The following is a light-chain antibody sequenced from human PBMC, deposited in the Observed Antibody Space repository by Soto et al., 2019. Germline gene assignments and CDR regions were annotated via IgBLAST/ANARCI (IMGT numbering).Light chain of an antibody. V-gene: IGLV2-8*01. CDR1: SSDVGGYIL. Sequence: QSVLTQPRSASGSPGQSMTMSCTGTSSDVGGYILVSWYQQHPGKAPKLMIYDVNKRPSGVPDRFSGSKSDNTASLTVSGLQAEDEADYYCVSYAGGTYVFGTGTKVTVL. CDR2: DVN. CDR3: VSYAGGTYV. J-gene: IGLJ1*01.